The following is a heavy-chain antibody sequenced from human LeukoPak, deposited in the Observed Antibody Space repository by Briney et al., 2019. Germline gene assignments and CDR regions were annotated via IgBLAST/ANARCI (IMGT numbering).Heavy chain of an antibody. Sequence: GGSLRLSCAASGFTVSSNYMRWVRQAPGKGLEWVSVIYSGGSTYYAASVKGRFTISRDNSKNTLYLQMNSLRAEDTAVYYCARDPPQGATIGLNTFDIWGQGTMVTVSS. D-gene: IGHD5-12*01. CDR1: GFTVSSNY. CDR2: IYSGGST. CDR3: ARDPPQGATIGLNTFDI. V-gene: IGHV3-66*01. J-gene: IGHJ3*02.